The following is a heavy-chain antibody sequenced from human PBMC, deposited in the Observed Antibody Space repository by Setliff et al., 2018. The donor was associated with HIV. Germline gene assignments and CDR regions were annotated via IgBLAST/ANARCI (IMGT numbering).Heavy chain of an antibody. CDR1: GYSFTSYW. D-gene: IGHD2-21*02. V-gene: IGHV5-51*01. Sequence: PGESLKISCKGSGYSFTSYWIAWVRQKPGKGLEWMGMIYPRDPDTKYSPSFQGQVTMSVDTSVRTAYLEWSSLKASDTAIYFCARHGSMVPGLDPWGQGTLVTVSS. CDR3: ARHGSMVPGLDP. J-gene: IGHJ5*02. CDR2: IYPRDPDT.